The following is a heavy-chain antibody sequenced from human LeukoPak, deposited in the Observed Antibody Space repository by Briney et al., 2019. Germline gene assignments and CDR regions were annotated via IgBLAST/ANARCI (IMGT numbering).Heavy chain of an antibody. CDR2: INSDGSST. V-gene: IGHV3-74*01. J-gene: IGHJ4*02. CDR1: GFTFSTYA. Sequence: PGGSLRLSCAASGFTFSTYAMHWVRQAPGKGLVWVSRINSDGSSTSYADSVKGRFTISRDNAKNTLYLQMNGLRAEDTAVYYCARVSAAASLDYWGQGTLVTVSS. D-gene: IGHD6-13*01. CDR3: ARVSAAASLDY.